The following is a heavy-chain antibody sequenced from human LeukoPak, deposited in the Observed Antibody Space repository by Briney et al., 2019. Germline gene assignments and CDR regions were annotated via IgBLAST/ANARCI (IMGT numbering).Heavy chain of an antibody. J-gene: IGHJ5*02. V-gene: IGHV3-23*01. Sequence: GGSLRLSCAASGFTFSSYAMTWVRKAPGKGLEWVSAISGSGDITYYADSVKGRFTISRDNSKNTLYLQMNSLRAEDTAVYYCAKGQYSYGYYWFDPWGQGTLVTVSS. CDR3: AKGQYSYGYYWFDP. D-gene: IGHD5-18*01. CDR2: ISGSGDIT. CDR1: GFTFSSYA.